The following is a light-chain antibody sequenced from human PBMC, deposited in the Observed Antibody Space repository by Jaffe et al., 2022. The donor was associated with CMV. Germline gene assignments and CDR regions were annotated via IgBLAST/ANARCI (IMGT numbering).Light chain of an antibody. CDR1: NSDVGDYNL. CDR3: CSYTSSSTLGVV. V-gene: IGLV2-14*02. Sequence: QSALTQPASVSGSPGQSISISCTGTNSDVGDYNLVSWYQHHPGKAPKLMIFDVSSRPSGVSSRFSGSKSGNTASLTISGVQPEDEADYYCCSYTSSSTLGVVFGGGTKLTVL. CDR2: DVS. J-gene: IGLJ2*01.